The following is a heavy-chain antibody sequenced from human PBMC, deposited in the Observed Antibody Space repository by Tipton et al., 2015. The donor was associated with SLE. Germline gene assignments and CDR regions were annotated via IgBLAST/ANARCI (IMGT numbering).Heavy chain of an antibody. CDR2: INHSGGT. D-gene: IGHD5-12*01. CDR3: AREDVSEGATNYFDY. CDR1: GGSFSGYY. J-gene: IGHJ4*02. Sequence: TLSLTCAVYGGSFSGYYWSWIRQPPGKGLEWIGEINHSGGTNYNPSLKSRVTISVDTSKNQFSLKLSSVTAADTAVYYCAREDVSEGATNYFDYWGQGTLVTVSS. V-gene: IGHV4-34*01.